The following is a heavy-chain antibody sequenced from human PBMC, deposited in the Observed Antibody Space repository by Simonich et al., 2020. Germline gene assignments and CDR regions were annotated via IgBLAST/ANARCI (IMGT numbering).Heavy chain of an antibody. V-gene: IGHV3-21*01. Sequence: EVQLVESGGGLVKPGGSLRLSCAASGFTFSSYSMNWVRQAPGKGREGVLSISSSSSYIYYADSVKGRFTISRDNAKNSLYLQMNSLRAEDTAVYYCAREQARGGAFDIWGQGTMVTVSS. D-gene: IGHD3-16*01. CDR3: AREQARGGAFDI. CDR1: GFTFSSYS. CDR2: ISSSSSYI. J-gene: IGHJ3*02.